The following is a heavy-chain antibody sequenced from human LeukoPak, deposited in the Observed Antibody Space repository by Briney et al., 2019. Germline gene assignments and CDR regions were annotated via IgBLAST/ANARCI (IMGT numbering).Heavy chain of an antibody. CDR3: AKTPILGVIATSYDY. V-gene: IGHV3-30*18. CDR1: GFTFSSYG. D-gene: IGHD3-3*01. Sequence: GGSLRLPCAASGFTFSSYGIHWVRQAPGKGLEWVAVISYDGSNKYYADSAKGRFTISRDNSKNTLYLQMNSLRAEDTAVYYCAKTPILGVIATSYDYWGQGTLVTVSS. J-gene: IGHJ4*02. CDR2: ISYDGSNK.